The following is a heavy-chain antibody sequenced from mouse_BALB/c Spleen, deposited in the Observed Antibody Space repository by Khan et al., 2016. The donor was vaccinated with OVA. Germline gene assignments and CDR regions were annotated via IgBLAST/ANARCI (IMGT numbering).Heavy chain of an antibody. CDR3: AGGRTY. Sequence: EVQLQESGPGLVKPSQSLSLTFTVTGYSITSDYAWNWIRQFPGNKLEWMGYITYSGSTSYTPSLNSRISITRDTSKNQFFLQLNSVTTEDTATYYCAGGRTYWGQGTLVTVSA. CDR1: GYSITSDYA. J-gene: IGHJ3*01. CDR2: ITYSGST. D-gene: IGHD3-3*01. V-gene: IGHV3-2*02.